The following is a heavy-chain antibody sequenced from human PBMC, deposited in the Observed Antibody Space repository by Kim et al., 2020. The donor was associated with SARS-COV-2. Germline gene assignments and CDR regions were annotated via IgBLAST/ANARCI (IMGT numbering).Heavy chain of an antibody. Sequence: GGSLRLSCAASGFTFSSYSMNWVRQAPGKGLEWVSSISSSSSYIYYADSVKGRFTISRDNAKNSLYLQMNSLRAEDTAVYYCARSILVAASYYYYYYGMDVWGQGTTVTVSS. D-gene: IGHD2-15*01. J-gene: IGHJ6*02. CDR2: ISSSSSYI. CDR3: ARSILVAASYYYYYYGMDV. V-gene: IGHV3-21*01. CDR1: GFTFSSYS.